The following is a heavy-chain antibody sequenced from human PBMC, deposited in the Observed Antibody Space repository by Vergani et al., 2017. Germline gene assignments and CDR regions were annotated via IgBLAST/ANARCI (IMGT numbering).Heavy chain of an antibody. Sequence: QVQVVQSGAEVKKSGASVKVSCKTSGYTFSNYYMHWVRQAPGQGLEWMGIINPSGGHTNYAQKFQGRVNMIRDTSTSTVYMELSSLRSEDTGIYYCARGDYGILTGYRYLGQGTLVNVSA. CDR3: ARGDYGILTGYRY. V-gene: IGHV1-46*03. CDR2: INPSGGHT. D-gene: IGHD3-9*01. CDR1: GYTFSNYY. J-gene: IGHJ4*02.